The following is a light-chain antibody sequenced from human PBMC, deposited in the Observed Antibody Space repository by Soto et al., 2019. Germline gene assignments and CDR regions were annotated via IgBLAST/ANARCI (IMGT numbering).Light chain of an antibody. J-gene: IGLJ7*01. V-gene: IGLV2-8*01. CDR1: SSDIGGYNS. Sequence: QSALAQPPSASGSPGQSVTISCTGTSSDIGGYNSVSRYQHHPAKAPKLIIYDVTKRPSGVPDRFSGSKSGNTASLTVSGLQAEDEADYYCSSYAATNKVTFGGGTQLTVL. CDR2: DVT. CDR3: SSYAATNKVT.